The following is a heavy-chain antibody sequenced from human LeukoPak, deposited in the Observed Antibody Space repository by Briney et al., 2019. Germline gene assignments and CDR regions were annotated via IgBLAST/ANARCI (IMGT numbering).Heavy chain of an antibody. V-gene: IGHV1-69*13. D-gene: IGHD1-26*01. Sequence: GASVKVSCKASGGTFSSYAISWVRQAPGQGLEWMGGITPIFGTANYAQKFQGRVTITADESTSTAYMELSSLRSEDTAVYYCALVGATGGFDYWGQGTLVTVSS. CDR3: ALVGATGGFDY. J-gene: IGHJ4*02. CDR1: GGTFSSYA. CDR2: ITPIFGTA.